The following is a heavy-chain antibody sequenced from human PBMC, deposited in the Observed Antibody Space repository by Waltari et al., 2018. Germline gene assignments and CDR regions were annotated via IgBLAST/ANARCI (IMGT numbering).Heavy chain of an antibody. J-gene: IGHJ3*02. CDR1: GFTFSSYA. V-gene: IGHV3-30-3*01. CDR3: ARDRNTIVVVIAIYAFDI. D-gene: IGHD2-21*01. Sequence: QVQLVESGGGVVQPGRSLRLSCAASGFTFSSYAMHWVRQAPGKGLEWVAVISYDGSNKYYADSVKGRFTISRDNSKNTLYLQMNSLRAEDTAVYYCARDRNTIVVVIAIYAFDIWGQGTMVTVSS. CDR2: ISYDGSNK.